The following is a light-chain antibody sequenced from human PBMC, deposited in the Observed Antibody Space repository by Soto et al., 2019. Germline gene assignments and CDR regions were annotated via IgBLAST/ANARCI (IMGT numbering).Light chain of an antibody. V-gene: IGKV1-5*01. CDR3: QQYNSYWT. CDR2: DAS. Sequence: DIQLTQTPSTLSASVGDEVTITCRASQTISSWLAWYQQKPGKAPKLLIYDASSLESGVPSRFSGSGPGTEFTLTISSLQPDDFATYYCQQYNSYWTFGQGTKVDIK. CDR1: QTISSW. J-gene: IGKJ1*01.